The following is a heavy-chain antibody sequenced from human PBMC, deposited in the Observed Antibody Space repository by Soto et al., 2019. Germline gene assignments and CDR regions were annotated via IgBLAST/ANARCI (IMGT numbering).Heavy chain of an antibody. CDR3: ARVRGTAGKRYFDY. D-gene: IGHD6-13*01. V-gene: IGHV4-59*01. Sequence: SETLSLTCTVSGGSMIAYYWNWMRQPPGKGLQWIGYTYYSGSTTYNPSLKSRVTISVDSSKNQFSLKLDSVTPADTAAYYCARVRGTAGKRYFDYWGPGTLVTVSS. CDR2: TYYSGST. J-gene: IGHJ4*02. CDR1: GGSMIAYY.